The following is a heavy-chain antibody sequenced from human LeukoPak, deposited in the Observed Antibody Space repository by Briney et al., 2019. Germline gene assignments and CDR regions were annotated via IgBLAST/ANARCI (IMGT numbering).Heavy chain of an antibody. CDR2: IWYDGSNK. J-gene: IGHJ4*02. V-gene: IGHV3-33*06. CDR1: GFTFSSYG. Sequence: GGSLRLSCAASGFTFSSYGMHWVRQAPGKGLEWVEVIWYDGSNKYYADSVKGRFTISRDNSKNTLYLQMNSLRAEDTAVYYCAKEKYGYSSGWYSAFDYWGQGTLVTVSS. D-gene: IGHD6-19*01. CDR3: AKEKYGYSSGWYSAFDY.